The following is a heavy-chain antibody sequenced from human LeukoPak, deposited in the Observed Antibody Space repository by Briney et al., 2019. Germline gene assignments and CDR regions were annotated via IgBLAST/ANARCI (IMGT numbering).Heavy chain of an antibody. Sequence: PGGSLRLSCAASGFTFSNYAMSWVRQAPGKGLEWVSAISGSGGSTYYADSVKGRFTISRDNSKNTLYLQMNSLRAEDTAVYYCAKDPSAAGTRWFDPWGQGTLVTVSS. V-gene: IGHV3-23*01. J-gene: IGHJ5*02. D-gene: IGHD6-13*01. CDR2: ISGSGGST. CDR3: AKDPSAAGTRWFDP. CDR1: GFTFSNYA.